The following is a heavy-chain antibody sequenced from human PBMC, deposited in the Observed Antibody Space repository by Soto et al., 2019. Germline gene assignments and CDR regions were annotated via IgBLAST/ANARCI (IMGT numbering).Heavy chain of an antibody. J-gene: IGHJ4*02. CDR1: GFTLSSYS. D-gene: IGHD6-19*01. V-gene: IGHV3-48*02. CDR3: ARETGLRSSGWSYYFDF. CDR2: ISGSGGTI. Sequence: EVQLVESGGGMVQPGGSLRVSCAASGFTLSSYSMHWVRQAPGKGLEWVSYISGSGGTIYYADSVKGRFTLSSDHAKNSLSVQMTSLRDEDTAVYFCARETGLRSSGWSYYFDFWGQGTRVSVSS.